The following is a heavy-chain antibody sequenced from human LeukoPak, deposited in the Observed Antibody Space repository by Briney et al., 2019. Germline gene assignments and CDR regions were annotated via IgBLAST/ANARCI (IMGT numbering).Heavy chain of an antibody. CDR1: GYTFTRYD. CDR2: ISAYNGNT. CDR3: ARDPHYDSRGYYFLVRYFDY. Sequence: ASEKVSCKASGYTFTRYDISWVRQAPGQGLEWMGWISAYNGNTNYAQKLQGRDTMTTDTSPSTAYMELRSLRSDDTAVYYCARDPHYDSRGYYFLVRYFDYRGQGTLVTVSS. V-gene: IGHV1-18*01. J-gene: IGHJ4*02. D-gene: IGHD3-22*01.